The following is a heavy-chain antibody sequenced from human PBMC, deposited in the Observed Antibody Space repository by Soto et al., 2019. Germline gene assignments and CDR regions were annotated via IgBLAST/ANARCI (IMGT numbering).Heavy chain of an antibody. J-gene: IGHJ6*02. CDR3: ARDLPYALGTYYGIDV. CDR1: GFTFSNYC. CDR2: ITRSGNYI. D-gene: IGHD3-16*01. V-gene: IGHV3-21*01. Sequence: PGGSLRRSCAASGFTFSNYCMSWVRQAPGKGLAWVSSITRSGNYIYYTDSVKGRFTISRDNTKNLLYLQMNSLRAEDTAVYYCARDLPYALGTYYGIDVWGQGTTVTVS.